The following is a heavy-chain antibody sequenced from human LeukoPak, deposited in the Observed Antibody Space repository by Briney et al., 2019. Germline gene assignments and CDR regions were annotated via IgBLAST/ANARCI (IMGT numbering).Heavy chain of an antibody. D-gene: IGHD3-10*01. CDR3: AREAGSFDY. J-gene: IGHJ4*02. V-gene: IGHV4-59*01. Sequence: SETLSLTCTVSGGSISSYYWSWIRQPPGKGLEWIGYIYYSGSTNYNPSLKSRVTISVDTSKNQFSLKLSSVTAADTAVYYSAREAGSFDYWGQGTLVTVSS. CDR1: GGSISSYY. CDR2: IYYSGST.